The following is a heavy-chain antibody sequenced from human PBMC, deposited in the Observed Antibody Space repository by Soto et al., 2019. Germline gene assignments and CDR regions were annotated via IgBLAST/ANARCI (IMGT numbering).Heavy chain of an antibody. D-gene: IGHD3-10*01. Sequence: QVQLQESGPGLVKPSETLSLTCTVSGGSISGYYWTWIRQPPGKGLEWVGSLFYRGTTDYNPSLKSRLTMSLDTSKNHCSLKLRSVTAADTAVYYCARHRGPAPVYWGQGTLVTASS. V-gene: IGHV4-39*01. J-gene: IGHJ4*02. CDR1: GGSISGYY. CDR3: ARHRGPAPVY. CDR2: LFYRGTT.